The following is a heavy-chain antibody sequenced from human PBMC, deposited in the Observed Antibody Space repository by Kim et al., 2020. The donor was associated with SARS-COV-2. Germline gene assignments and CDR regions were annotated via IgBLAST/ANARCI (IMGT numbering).Heavy chain of an antibody. CDR2: ISSSGSTI. D-gene: IGHD3-9*01. CDR3: ARESHYDSLTWGDAFDI. J-gene: IGHJ3*02. V-gene: IGHV3-48*03. Sequence: GGSLRLSCAASGFTFSSYEMNWVRQAPGKGLEWVSYISSSGSTIYYADSVKGRFTISRDNAKNSLYLQMNSLRAEDTAVYYCARESHYDSLTWGDAFDIWGQGTMVTVSS. CDR1: GFTFSSYE.